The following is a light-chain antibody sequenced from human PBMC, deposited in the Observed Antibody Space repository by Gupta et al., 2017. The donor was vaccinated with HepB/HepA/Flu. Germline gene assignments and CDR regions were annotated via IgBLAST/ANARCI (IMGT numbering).Light chain of an antibody. CDR2: QDN. CDR1: KLGDKY. J-gene: IGLJ3*02. Sequence: SYDLTQPLSVSVSPGQTASITCSGDKLGDKYACWYQQPPGQSPVLVIYQDNKRPSGIPERFSGSNSGNTATLTISGTQAMDEADYYCQAWDSITPWVFGGGTKLTVL. V-gene: IGLV3-1*01. CDR3: QAWDSITPWV.